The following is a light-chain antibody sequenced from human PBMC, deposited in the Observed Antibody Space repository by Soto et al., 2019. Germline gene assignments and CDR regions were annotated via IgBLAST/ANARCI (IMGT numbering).Light chain of an antibody. V-gene: IGKV3-15*01. CDR3: QQYNEWPLT. CDR2: HAS. Sequence: EIVLTQSPATLSVSPGERATLSCRASQSVSNNLAWYQQKSGQAPRLLIYHASTRATGIPARFSGSGSGTALTLTISSLQSEDFAVYYCQQYNEWPLTFGGGTKVEIK. CDR1: QSVSNN. J-gene: IGKJ4*01.